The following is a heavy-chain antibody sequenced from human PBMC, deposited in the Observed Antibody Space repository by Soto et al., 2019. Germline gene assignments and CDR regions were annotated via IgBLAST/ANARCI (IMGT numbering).Heavy chain of an antibody. CDR2: IYYSGST. Sequence: SETLSLTCTVSGGSISSSSYCWGWVRQPPGKGLEWIGRIYYSGSTYYNPSLKSRVTISVDTSKNQFSLKLSSVTAADTAVYYCARQSSRYFDFDFWGQGTLVTV. V-gene: IGHV4-39*01. J-gene: IGHJ4*02. CDR3: ARQSSRYFDFDF. CDR1: GGSISSSSYC. D-gene: IGHD3-9*01.